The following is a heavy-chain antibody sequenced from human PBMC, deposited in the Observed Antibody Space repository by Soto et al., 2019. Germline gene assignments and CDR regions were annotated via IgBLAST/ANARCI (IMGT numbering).Heavy chain of an antibody. D-gene: IGHD1-26*01. J-gene: IGHJ3*02. CDR3: ARKGLVEAKNHDAFDI. Sequence: GGSLRLSCAASGFTFSGYAMSWVRQAPGKGLEWVSSISNSGGSTHYTDTVKSRFTISRDKSRDNLYLQLNSLRAEDTVVYYFARKGLVEAKNHDAFDIWGQGTMVTVSS. V-gene: IGHV3-23*01. CDR2: ISNSGGST. CDR1: GFTFSGYA.